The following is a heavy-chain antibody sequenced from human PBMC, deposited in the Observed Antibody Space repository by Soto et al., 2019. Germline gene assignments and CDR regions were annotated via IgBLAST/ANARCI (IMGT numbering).Heavy chain of an antibody. J-gene: IGHJ4*02. Sequence: SLRLPCAASGFTFSNYGMNWVRQAPGKGLEWVAVIWYDGSNKYYADSVKGRFTISRDTSKITLYLQMNSLRAEDTAVYYCARVPYYSNFEFDFWGQGTLVTVSS. CDR2: IWYDGSNK. V-gene: IGHV3-33*01. CDR3: ARVPYYSNFEFDF. CDR1: GFTFSNYG. D-gene: IGHD4-4*01.